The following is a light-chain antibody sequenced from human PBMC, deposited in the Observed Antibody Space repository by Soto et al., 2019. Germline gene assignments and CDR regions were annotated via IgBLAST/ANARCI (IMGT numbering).Light chain of an antibody. CDR1: QSVRSSY. Sequence: EIVLTQSPGTLSLSPGDRATLSCRASQSVRSSYLAWYQQKPGQAPRLLIYGASSRATGIPDRFSGSGSGTDFTLTICRLEPEDFALYYCQQYGSSPWTFGQGTKVEIK. CDR2: GAS. V-gene: IGKV3-20*01. J-gene: IGKJ1*01. CDR3: QQYGSSPWT.